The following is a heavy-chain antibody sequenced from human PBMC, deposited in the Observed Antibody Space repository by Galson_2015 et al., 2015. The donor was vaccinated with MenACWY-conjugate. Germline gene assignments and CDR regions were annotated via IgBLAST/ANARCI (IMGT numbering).Heavy chain of an antibody. D-gene: IGHD5-18*01. V-gene: IGHV1-58*01. CDR2: IVVGSGNT. CDR3: AADSIQLWPTFDY. CDR1: GFTFTSSA. J-gene: IGHJ4*02. Sequence: SVKVSCKASGFTFTSSAVQWVRQARGQRLEWIGWIVVGSGNTNYAQKFQERVTITRDMSTSTAYMELSSLRPEDTAVYYCAADSIQLWPTFDYWGQGTLVTVSS.